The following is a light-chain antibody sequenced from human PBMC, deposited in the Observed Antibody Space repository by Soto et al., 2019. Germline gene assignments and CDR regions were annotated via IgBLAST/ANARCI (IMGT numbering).Light chain of an antibody. CDR3: QQYNNWPRT. V-gene: IGKV3-15*01. J-gene: IGKJ1*01. Sequence: EIGVSQSAATLSVSPGERATLSCRASQSVSSNLAWYQQKPGQAPRLLIYGASTRATGIPARFSGSGSGTEFTLTINSLQSEDFAVYYCQQYNNWPRTFGQGTKVDIK. CDR1: QSVSSN. CDR2: GAS.